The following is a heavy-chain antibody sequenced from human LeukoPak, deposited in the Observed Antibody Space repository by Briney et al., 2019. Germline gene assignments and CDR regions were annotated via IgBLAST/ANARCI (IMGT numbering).Heavy chain of an antibody. J-gene: IGHJ4*02. CDR2: ISGSGGST. CDR3: AKDLGDGSSWYSYYFDY. D-gene: IGHD6-13*01. Sequence: GGSLRLSCAASGFTFSSYAMSWVRQAPGKGLEWVSTISGSGGSTYYADSVKGRFTNSRDNSKNTLYLQMNSLRAEDTAGYYCAKDLGDGSSWYSYYFDYWGQGTLVTVSS. CDR1: GFTFSSYA. V-gene: IGHV3-23*01.